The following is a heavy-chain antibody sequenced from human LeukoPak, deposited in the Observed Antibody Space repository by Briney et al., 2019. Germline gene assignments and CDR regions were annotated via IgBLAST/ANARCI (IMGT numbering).Heavy chain of an antibody. Sequence: ASVNVSCKASGCIFSDYGVSWVRQAPGQGLEWMGWISVYNGNTVYAQNLRDRVTMITDTSTNTAYMELRSLRSDDTAVYYCARDRWSSSSSEGTFDIWGHGTMVIV. J-gene: IGHJ3*02. D-gene: IGHD6-6*01. CDR3: ARDRWSSSSSEGTFDI. V-gene: IGHV1-18*01. CDR2: ISVYNGNT. CDR1: GCIFSDYG.